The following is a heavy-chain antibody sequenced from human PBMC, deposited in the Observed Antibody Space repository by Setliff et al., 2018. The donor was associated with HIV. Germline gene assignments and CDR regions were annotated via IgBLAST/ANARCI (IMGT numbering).Heavy chain of an antibody. CDR1: GGSISSREYN. Sequence: SETLSLTCTVSGGSISSREYNWGWVRQAPGKGLEWIGSISMTYSGKTYYNPSLQSRVTISVETSKNQFSLKVSSVTAADTAVYYCAREGRQYSSGWTFDYWGQGTTVTVSS. J-gene: IGHJ4*03. V-gene: IGHV4-39*07. CDR3: AREGRQYSSGWTFDY. CDR2: ISMTYSGKT. D-gene: IGHD6-19*01.